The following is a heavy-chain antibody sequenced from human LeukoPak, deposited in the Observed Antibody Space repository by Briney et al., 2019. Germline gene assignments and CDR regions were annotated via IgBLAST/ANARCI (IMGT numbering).Heavy chain of an antibody. J-gene: IGHJ4*02. D-gene: IGHD3-22*01. CDR3: ARDGPAIYDSSGYYLDY. V-gene: IGHV3-74*01. CDR1: GFTFSSYW. Sequence: GGSLRLSCAASGFTFSSYWMHWVRQVPGKGLVWVSRINSDGSSTSYADPVKGRFTISRDNAKNTLYLQMNSLRAEDTAVYYCARDGPAIYDSSGYYLDYWGQGTLVTVSS. CDR2: INSDGSST.